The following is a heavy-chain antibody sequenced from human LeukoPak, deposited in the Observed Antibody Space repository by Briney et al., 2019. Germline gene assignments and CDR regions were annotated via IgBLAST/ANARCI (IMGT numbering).Heavy chain of an antibody. CDR1: GFTFSIYA. CDR2: ISGSGGRT. D-gene: IGHD2-15*01. J-gene: IGHJ5*02. V-gene: IGHV3-23*01. Sequence: GASLRLSCAASGFTFSIYAMSWVRQAPGKGLEWVSAISGSGGRTYYADSVKGRFTISRDNSKNTLYLQMNSLRAEDTAVYYCAKDSRYCSGGSCNNWFDPWGQGTLVTVSS. CDR3: AKDSRYCSGGSCNNWFDP.